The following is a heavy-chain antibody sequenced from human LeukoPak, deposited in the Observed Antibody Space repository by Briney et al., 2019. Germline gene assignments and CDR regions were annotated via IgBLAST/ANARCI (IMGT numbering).Heavy chain of an antibody. CDR1: GFTFSSYS. J-gene: IGHJ4*02. Sequence: AGGSLRLSCAASGFTFSSYSMNGVRQAPGKGLEWGSFISSSSSTIYYADSVKGRFTISRDNAKNSLYLQMNSLRAEDTAVYYCARDRGGSYSAIDYWGQGTLVTVSS. V-gene: IGHV3-48*04. D-gene: IGHD1-26*01. CDR3: ARDRGGSYSAIDY. CDR2: ISSSSSTI.